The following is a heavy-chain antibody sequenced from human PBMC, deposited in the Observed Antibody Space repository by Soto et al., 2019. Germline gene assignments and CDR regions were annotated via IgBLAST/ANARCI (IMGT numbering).Heavy chain of an antibody. J-gene: IGHJ1*01. Sequence: GGSLRLSCTASGFTFGDYAMSWVRQAPGKGLEWVGFIRSKAYGGTTEYAASVKGRFTISRDDSKSIAYLQMNSLKTEDTAVYYCTRDLYSSSSFYFQHWGQGTLVTVSS. CDR3: TRDLYSSSSFYFQH. CDR2: IRSKAYGGTT. D-gene: IGHD6-6*01. V-gene: IGHV3-49*04. CDR1: GFTFGDYA.